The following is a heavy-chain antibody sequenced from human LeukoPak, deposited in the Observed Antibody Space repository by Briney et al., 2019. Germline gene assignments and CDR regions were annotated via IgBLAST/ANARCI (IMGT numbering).Heavy chain of an antibody. Sequence: SETLSLTCTVSGGSISSGSYYWSWIQQPAGKRLEWIGRIYTSGSTNYNPSLKSRVTISVDTSKNQFSLKLSSVTAADTAVYYCARASTSWNWFDPWGQGTLVTVSS. CDR3: ARASTSWNWFDP. V-gene: IGHV4-61*02. CDR1: GGSISSGSYY. D-gene: IGHD2-2*01. CDR2: IYTSGST. J-gene: IGHJ5*02.